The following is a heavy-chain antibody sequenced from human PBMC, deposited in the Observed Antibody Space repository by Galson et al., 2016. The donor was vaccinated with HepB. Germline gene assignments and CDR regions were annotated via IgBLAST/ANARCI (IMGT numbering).Heavy chain of an antibody. V-gene: IGHV6-1*01. D-gene: IGHD5-18*01. CDR3: ARGGGPLHTAMVVDHFDY. J-gene: IGHJ4*02. CDR2: TYYRSKWYN. Sequence: CAISGDSVSSNVAAWHWIRQSPSRGLEWLGRTYYRSKWYNDYAVSVKSRVTINPDTSKNRFSLHLNSVTPEDTAVYYCARGGGPLHTAMVVDHFDYWGQGTLVSVSS. CDR1: GDSVSSNVAA.